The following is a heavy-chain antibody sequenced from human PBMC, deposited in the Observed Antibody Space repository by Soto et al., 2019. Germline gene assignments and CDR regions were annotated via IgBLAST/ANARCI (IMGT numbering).Heavy chain of an antibody. Sequence: KPSETLSLTCGVYGGSFRNYYWIWVRQPPGKGLEWIGEVNHSGEATYNPSLQSRVSISLDTSNNHFSLKLSSVTAADTAVYYCARGGIITGTTRGGAWFDPWGQGTLVTVSS. CDR2: VNHSGEA. D-gene: IGHD1-7*01. V-gene: IGHV4-34*01. CDR3: ARGGIITGTTRGGAWFDP. J-gene: IGHJ5*02. CDR1: GGSFRNYY.